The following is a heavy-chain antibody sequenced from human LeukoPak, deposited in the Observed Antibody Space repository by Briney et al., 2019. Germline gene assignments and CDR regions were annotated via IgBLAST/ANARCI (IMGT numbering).Heavy chain of an antibody. D-gene: IGHD2/OR15-2a*01. Sequence: SETLSLTCTVSGGSISSGSYYWTWIRQPAGKGLEWIGRIYPSGTTDYNPSLKSRVTISLDTSKNQFSLNLNSVTAADTAVYYCARDAKRFYAANWFDPRGQGTPVTVSS. V-gene: IGHV4-61*02. CDR2: IYPSGTT. J-gene: IGHJ5*02. CDR1: GGSISSGSYY. CDR3: ARDAKRFYAANWFDP.